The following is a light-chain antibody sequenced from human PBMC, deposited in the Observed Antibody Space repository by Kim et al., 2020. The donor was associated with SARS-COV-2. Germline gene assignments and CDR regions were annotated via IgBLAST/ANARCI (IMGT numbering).Light chain of an antibody. V-gene: IGLV1-40*01. J-gene: IGLJ2*01. CDR3: QSYDSSLRGV. Sequence: QAVLTQPPSVSGAPGQRVTISCTGSSSNIGAGYDVHWYQHLPGTAPKLLIYGNSNRPSGVPDRFSGSKSGTSASLAITGLQAEDEADYYCQSYDSSLRGVFGGGTQLTVL. CDR2: GNS. CDR1: SSNIGAGYD.